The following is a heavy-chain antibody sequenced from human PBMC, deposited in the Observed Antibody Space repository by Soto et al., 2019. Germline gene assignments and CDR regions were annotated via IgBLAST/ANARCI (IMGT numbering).Heavy chain of an antibody. CDR3: ARQKDCSSTSCYDGAPTEGFDS. CDR2: IYYSGST. Sequence: PSETLSLTCTVSGGSISSYYWSWIRQHPGNGLEWIGYIYYSGSTNYNPSLKCRVTISVDTSKNQFSLKLSSVTAADTAVYYCARQKDCSSTSCYDGAPTEGFDSWGQGSLVTVSS. J-gene: IGHJ5*01. CDR1: GGSISSYY. V-gene: IGHV4-59*08. D-gene: IGHD2-2*01.